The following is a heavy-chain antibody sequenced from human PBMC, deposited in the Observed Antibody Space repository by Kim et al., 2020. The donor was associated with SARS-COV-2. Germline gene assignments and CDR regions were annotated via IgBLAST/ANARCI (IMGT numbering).Heavy chain of an antibody. V-gene: IGHV4-39*07. D-gene: IGHD3-10*01. CDR2: IYYSGST. CDR3: ARFPPENRGVITWHYYYGMDV. J-gene: IGHJ6*02. CDR1: GGSVSSSSYY. Sequence: SETLSLTCTVSGGSVSSSSYYWGWIRQPPGKGLEWIGSIYYSGSTYYNPSLKSRVTISVDTSKNQFSLKLSSVTAADTAVYYCARFPPENRGVITWHYYYGMDVWGQGTTVTVSS.